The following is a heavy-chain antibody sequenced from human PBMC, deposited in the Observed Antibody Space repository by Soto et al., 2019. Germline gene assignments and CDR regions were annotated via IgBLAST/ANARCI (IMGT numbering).Heavy chain of an antibody. CDR3: ARDSYGMDV. CDR2: ISFDEINK. V-gene: IGHV3-33*01. J-gene: IGHJ6*02. Sequence: QEQLVESGGGVVQPGTSLRLSCAASGFTFSNFGMHWVRQAPGKGLEWVAMISFDEINKYYADSVKGRFTISRDNSKNTVYLQVNSLSPEDTAVYYCARDSYGMDVWGQGTTVTVS. CDR1: GFTFSNFG.